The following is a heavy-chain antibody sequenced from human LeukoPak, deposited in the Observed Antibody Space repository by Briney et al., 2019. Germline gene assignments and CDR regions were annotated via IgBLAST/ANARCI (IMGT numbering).Heavy chain of an antibody. CDR3: AKPYFDWLIEGYYFDY. Sequence: GGSLRLFCAASGFTFSSYWLSWVRQAPGKGLEWVSAISGSGGSTYYADSVKGRFTISRDNSKNTLYLQMNSLRAEDTAVYYCAKPYFDWLIEGYYFDYWGQGTLVTVSP. CDR2: ISGSGGST. V-gene: IGHV3-23*01. D-gene: IGHD3-9*01. CDR1: GFTFSSYW. J-gene: IGHJ4*02.